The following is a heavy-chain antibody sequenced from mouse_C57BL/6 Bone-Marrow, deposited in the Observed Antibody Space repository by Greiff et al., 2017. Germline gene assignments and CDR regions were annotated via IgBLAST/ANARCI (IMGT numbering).Heavy chain of an antibody. CDR1: GFTFSNYW. D-gene: IGHD2-4*01. J-gene: IGHJ3*01. CDR3: TGGEDYDPY. CDR2: IRLKSDNYAT. V-gene: IGHV6-3*01. Sequence: EVQGVESGGGLVQPGGSMKLSCVASGFTFSNYWMNWVRQSPEKGLEWVAQIRLKSDNYATHYAESVKGRFTISRDDSKSSVYLQMNNLRAEDTGIYYCTGGEDYDPYWGQGTLVTVSA.